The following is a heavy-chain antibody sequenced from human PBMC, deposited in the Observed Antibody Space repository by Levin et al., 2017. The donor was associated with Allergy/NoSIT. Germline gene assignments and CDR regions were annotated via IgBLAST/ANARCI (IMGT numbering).Heavy chain of an antibody. CDR3: ARGGCSGGSCYSWFDY. CDR1: GFTFSTYW. Sequence: SCAASGFTFSTYWMHWVRQAPGEGLVWVSRINSDGSTTNYADSVKGRFTISRDNAENTLYLQMNSLRAEDTAVYYCARGGCSGGSCYSWFDYWGLGTLVTVS. V-gene: IGHV3-74*01. J-gene: IGHJ4*02. D-gene: IGHD2-15*01. CDR2: INSDGSTT.